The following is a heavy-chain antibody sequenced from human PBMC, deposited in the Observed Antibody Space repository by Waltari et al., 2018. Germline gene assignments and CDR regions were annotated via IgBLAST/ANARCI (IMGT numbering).Heavy chain of an antibody. CDR3: AKNLNRDDYIWGPYYYYYYMDV. Sequence: QVQLVESGGGVVQPGRSLRLSCAASGFTFSSYGMHWVRQAPGKGLEWVAVISYDGSNKYYADSVKGRFTISRDNSKNTLYLQMNSLGAEDTAVYYCAKNLNRDDYIWGPYYYYYYMDVWGKGTTVTVSS. D-gene: IGHD3-16*01. CDR2: ISYDGSNK. J-gene: IGHJ6*03. V-gene: IGHV3-30*18. CDR1: GFTFSSYG.